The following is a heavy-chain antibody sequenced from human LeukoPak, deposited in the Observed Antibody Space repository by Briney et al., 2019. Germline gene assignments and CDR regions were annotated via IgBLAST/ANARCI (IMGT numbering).Heavy chain of an antibody. CDR3: ARDEGFGGLEDYYYMDV. CDR2: IYYSGST. D-gene: IGHD3-10*01. Sequence: PSETLSLTCTVSGGSISSSSYYWGWIRQPPGKGLEWIGSIYYSGSTYYNPSLKSRVTISVDTSKNQFSLKLSSVTAADTAVYYCARDEGFGGLEDYYYMDVWGKGTTVTISS. CDR1: GGSISSSSYY. V-gene: IGHV4-39*07. J-gene: IGHJ6*03.